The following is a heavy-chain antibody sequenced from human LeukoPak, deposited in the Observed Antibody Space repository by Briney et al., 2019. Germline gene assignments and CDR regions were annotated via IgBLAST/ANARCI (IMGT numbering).Heavy chain of an antibody. Sequence: SETLSLTCAVSGYSIGSGYYWGWIRQPPGKGPEWIGSIYHSGSTYYNPSLKSRVTTSVDTSKNQFSLKLSSVTAADTAVYYCASTGTTALFDYWGQGTLVTVSS. V-gene: IGHV4-38-2*01. CDR3: ASTGTTALFDY. CDR2: IYHSGST. D-gene: IGHD1-7*01. CDR1: GYSIGSGYY. J-gene: IGHJ4*02.